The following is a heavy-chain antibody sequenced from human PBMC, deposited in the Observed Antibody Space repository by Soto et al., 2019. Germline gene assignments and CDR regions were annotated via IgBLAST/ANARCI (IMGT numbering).Heavy chain of an antibody. CDR2: ICVHNRNT. CDR1: GYTLINYG. J-gene: IGHJ4*02. V-gene: IGHV1-18*01. D-gene: IGHD3-10*01. Sequence: KDACKASGYTLINYGISWVRQAPGQGPEWKGWICVHNRNTNYAQKHQGRVTMTTDTSTSTDSMELRSLRSNDTAVDYCARDYYGLGNPRSPFVYWGQGTLVTVSS. CDR3: ARDYYGLGNPRSPFVY.